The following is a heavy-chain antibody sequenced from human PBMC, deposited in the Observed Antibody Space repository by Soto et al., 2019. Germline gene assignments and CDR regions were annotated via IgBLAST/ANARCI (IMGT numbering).Heavy chain of an antibody. CDR1: GASLSDNY. D-gene: IGHD6-13*01. CDR3: ARGRGNFDA. Sequence: EPLSLTGADDGASLSDNYCNWLRQPQGKGLEWIGEINHSGNTNYNPSLRSRVTISIDTSKNQLSLNLRSVSAADPAVYYCARGRGNFDAWGQGTPFTVSS. V-gene: IGHV4-34*01. CDR2: INHSGNT. J-gene: IGHJ5*02.